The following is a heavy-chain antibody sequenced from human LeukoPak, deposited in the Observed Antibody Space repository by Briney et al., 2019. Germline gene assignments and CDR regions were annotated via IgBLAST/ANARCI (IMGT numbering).Heavy chain of an antibody. CDR1: GYNLTELS. CDR2: FDPEDGET. V-gene: IGHV1-24*01. Sequence: ASVKVSCKVSGYNLTELSMHWVRQAPGKGLEWMGGFDPEDGETIYAQKFQGRVTMTEDTSTDTAYMELSSLRSEDTAVYYCATEVGCSSTSCYMGDYWGQGTLVTVSS. J-gene: IGHJ4*02. D-gene: IGHD2-2*01. CDR3: ATEVGCSSTSCYMGDY.